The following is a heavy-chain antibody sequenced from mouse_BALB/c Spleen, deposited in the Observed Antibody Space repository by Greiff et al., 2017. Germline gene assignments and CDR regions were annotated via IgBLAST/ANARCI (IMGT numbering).Heavy chain of an antibody. CDR3: AIMITSAMDY. CDR2: IYPGNVNT. D-gene: IGHD2-4*01. CDR1: GYTFTSYY. J-gene: IGHJ4*01. Sequence: QVQLKQSGPELVKPGASVRISCKASGYTFTSYYIHWVKQRPGQGLEWIGWIYPGNVNTKYNEKFKGKATLTADKSSSTAYMQLSSLTSEDSAVYFCAIMITSAMDYWGQGTSVTVSS. V-gene: IGHV1S56*01.